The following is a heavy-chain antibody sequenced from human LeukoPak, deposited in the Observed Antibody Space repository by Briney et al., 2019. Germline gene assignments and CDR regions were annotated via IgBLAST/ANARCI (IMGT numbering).Heavy chain of an antibody. CDR1: GFTLSSYW. CDR3: ARGMWGWDFDY. CDR2: IKEDGSEK. Sequence: GGSLRLSCAASGFTLSSYWMSWVRQAPGKGLEWVANIKEDGSEKYYVDSVKGRFTISRDNAKNSEYLQMNSLRAEDTAVYYCARGMWGWDFDYWGQGTLVTVSS. V-gene: IGHV3-7*01. D-gene: IGHD2-21*01. J-gene: IGHJ4*02.